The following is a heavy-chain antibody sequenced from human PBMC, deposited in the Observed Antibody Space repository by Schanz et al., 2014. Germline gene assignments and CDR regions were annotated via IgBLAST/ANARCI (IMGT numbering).Heavy chain of an antibody. V-gene: IGHV3-30*02. CDR3: AKAYSSGWYDLDY. CDR1: GFTFSDSW. CDR2: IRYDGVNK. J-gene: IGHJ4*02. D-gene: IGHD6-19*01. Sequence: VQLVESGGGFVQPGGSLRLSCAASGFTFSDSWMHWVRQAPGKGLEWVSFIRYDGVNKYYADSVKGRFTISRDNSKNTVYLQMNSLRTEDTAVYYCAKAYSSGWYDLDYWGQGTLVTVSS.